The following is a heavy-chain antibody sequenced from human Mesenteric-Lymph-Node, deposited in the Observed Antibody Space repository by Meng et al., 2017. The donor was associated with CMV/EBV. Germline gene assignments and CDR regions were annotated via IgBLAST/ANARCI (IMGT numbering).Heavy chain of an antibody. CDR1: GFTFSSYW. D-gene: IGHD4-23*01. V-gene: IGHV3-74*01. Sequence: GESLKISCATSGFTFSSYWMHWVRQAPGKGLVWVSRVNSDGTSTSYADSVKGRFTISRDNAENTLYLQMNSLRAEDTAVYYCTRGNSHAHDYWGQGTPVTVSS. J-gene: IGHJ4*02. CDR2: VNSDGTST. CDR3: TRGNSHAHDY.